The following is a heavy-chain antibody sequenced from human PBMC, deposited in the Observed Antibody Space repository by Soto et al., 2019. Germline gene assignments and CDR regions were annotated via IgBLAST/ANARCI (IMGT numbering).Heavy chain of an antibody. CDR1: GFTFSSYW. V-gene: IGHV3-7*04. CDR3: ARSWYYDILTGYPYYYGMDV. Sequence: GGSLRLSCAASGFTFSSYWMSWVRQAPGKGLEWVANIKQDGSEKYYVDSVKGRFTISRDNAKNSLYLQMNSLRAEDTAVYYCARSWYYDILTGYPYYYGMDVWGQGTTVTVSS. D-gene: IGHD3-9*01. CDR2: IKQDGSEK. J-gene: IGHJ6*02.